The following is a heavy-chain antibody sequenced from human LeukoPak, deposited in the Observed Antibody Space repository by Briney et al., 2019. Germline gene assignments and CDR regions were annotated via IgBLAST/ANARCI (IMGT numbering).Heavy chain of an antibody. D-gene: IGHD2-15*01. Sequence: GESLKISCKGSGYSFTSYWISWVRQMPGKGLEWMGRIDPSDSYTNYSPSFQGHVTISADKSIGTAYLQWSSLKASDTAMYYCARQVAAPLDYWGQGTLVTVSS. J-gene: IGHJ4*02. CDR1: GYSFTSYW. CDR2: IDPSDSYT. V-gene: IGHV5-10-1*01. CDR3: ARQVAAPLDY.